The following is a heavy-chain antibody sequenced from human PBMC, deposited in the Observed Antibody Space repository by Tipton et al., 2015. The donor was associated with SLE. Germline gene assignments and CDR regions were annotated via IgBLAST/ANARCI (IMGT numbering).Heavy chain of an antibody. CDR3: ASGGKTIAAAGARGRYYYYYMDV. CDR1: GGSFSGYY. CDR2: INNSVST. V-gene: IGHV4-34*01. J-gene: IGHJ6*03. Sequence: TLSLTCAVFGGSFSGYYLSWLRQPPGQGLEWIGEINNSVSTNYNPSLKSPVTISLDTSKHQFFLKLSFVTAADTAVYCCASGGKTIAAAGARGRYYYYYMDVWGKGTTVTVSS. D-gene: IGHD6-13*01.